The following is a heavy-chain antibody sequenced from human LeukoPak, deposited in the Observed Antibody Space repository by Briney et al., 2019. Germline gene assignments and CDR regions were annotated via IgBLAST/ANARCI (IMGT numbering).Heavy chain of an antibody. D-gene: IGHD7-27*01. CDR3: ATGDHSFDN. CDR1: GASLTIYY. J-gene: IGHJ4*02. V-gene: IGHV4-4*07. Sequence: SETLSLTCSVSGASLTIYYWNWMRQTAGNVLEWIERYHSGTPTHNPSLKSQFTMSVDTTKKQGSLKLTSVTAADKTVYYCATGDHSFDNWGQGTLVTVTP. CDR2: YHSGTP.